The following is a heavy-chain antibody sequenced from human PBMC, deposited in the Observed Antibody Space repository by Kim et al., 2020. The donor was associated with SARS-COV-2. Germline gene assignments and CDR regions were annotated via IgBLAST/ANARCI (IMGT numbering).Heavy chain of an antibody. D-gene: IGHD5-12*01. CDR3: AKEHVLQSYSGYDSTHFDY. Sequence: GGSLRLSCAASGFTFSSYGMHWVRQAPGKGLEWVAVISYDGSNKYYADSVKGRFTISRDNSKNTLYLQMNSLRAEDTAVYYCAKEHVLQSYSGYDSTHFDYWGQGTLVTVSS. V-gene: IGHV3-30*18. CDR1: GFTFSSYG. CDR2: ISYDGSNK. J-gene: IGHJ4*02.